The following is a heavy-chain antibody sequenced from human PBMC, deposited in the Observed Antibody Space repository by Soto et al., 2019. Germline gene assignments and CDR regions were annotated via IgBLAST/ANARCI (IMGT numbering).Heavy chain of an antibody. CDR3: ARDTASKDYDSHSYYPHFDS. V-gene: IGHV4-30-4*01. D-gene: IGHD3-22*01. J-gene: IGHJ5*01. CDR1: GDSINTGYY. CDR2: IYYTGGT. Sequence: SETLSLTCTVSGDSINTGYYWSWIGKRPGNGLESIGHIYYTGGTFYSPSLKSRLALSVDTSKNQFSLRLSYVTAADTAVYYCARDTASKDYDSHSYYPHFDSWGQGALVTVS.